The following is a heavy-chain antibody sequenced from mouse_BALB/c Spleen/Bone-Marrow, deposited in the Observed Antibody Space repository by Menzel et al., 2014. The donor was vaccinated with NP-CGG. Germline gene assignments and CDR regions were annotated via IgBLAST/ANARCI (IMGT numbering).Heavy chain of an antibody. Sequence: EVQLVESGGGLVQPGGSLKLSCAASGFTFSRYDMSWVRQTPDMRLELVANINSNGGGTYYPDSVKGRFTITRDNSKNTLYLRMSGLKSEDTAMYFCARGGVKVGFAYWGQGTLVTVSA. V-gene: IGHV5-6-3*01. CDR1: GFTFSRYD. CDR3: ARGGVKVGFAY. D-gene: IGHD2-2*01. J-gene: IGHJ3*01. CDR2: INSNGGGT.